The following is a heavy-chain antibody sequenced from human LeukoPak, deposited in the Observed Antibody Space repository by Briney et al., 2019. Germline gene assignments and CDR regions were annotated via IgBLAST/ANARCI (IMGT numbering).Heavy chain of an antibody. CDR3: ARGLGYCSSTSCYRFDP. Sequence: SETLSLTCTVSGGSISSSSYYWGWIRQPPGKGLEWIESIYYSGSTYYNPSLKSRVTISVDTSKNQFSLKLSSVTAADTAVYYCARGLGYCSSTSCYRFDPWGQGTLVTVSS. D-gene: IGHD2-2*02. CDR2: IYYSGST. CDR1: GGSISSSSYY. V-gene: IGHV4-39*01. J-gene: IGHJ5*02.